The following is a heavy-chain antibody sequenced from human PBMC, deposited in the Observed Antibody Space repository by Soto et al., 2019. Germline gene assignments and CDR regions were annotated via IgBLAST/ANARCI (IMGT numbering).Heavy chain of an antibody. V-gene: IGHV1-46*01. D-gene: IGHD5-12*01. CDR2: INPTGYTS. CDR1: GYTFTNYY. Sequence: QVQMVQSGAEVKKPGASVKVSCKASGYTFTNYYIHWVRQSPGQGLGWMGIINPTGYTSTLAQKFQGRLTVTSDKSTSTCYMELGSLQSEDTAMYYCSRDLHGAFTNIVYWGQGTLVTVSS. J-gene: IGHJ4*02. CDR3: SRDLHGAFTNIVY.